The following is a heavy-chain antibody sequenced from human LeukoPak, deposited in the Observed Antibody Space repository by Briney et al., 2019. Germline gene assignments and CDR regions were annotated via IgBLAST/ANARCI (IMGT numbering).Heavy chain of an antibody. CDR1: GGSISSGGYS. V-gene: IGHV4-30-2*01. CDR3: ASGSGWQTAFDY. CDR2: IYHSGST. J-gene: IGHJ4*02. Sequence: SQTLSLTCAVSGGSISSGGYSWSWIRQPPGKGLEWIGYIYHSGSTYYNPSLKGRVTISVDRSKNQFSLKLSSVTAADTAVYYCASGSGWQTAFDYWGQGTLVTVSS. D-gene: IGHD6-19*01.